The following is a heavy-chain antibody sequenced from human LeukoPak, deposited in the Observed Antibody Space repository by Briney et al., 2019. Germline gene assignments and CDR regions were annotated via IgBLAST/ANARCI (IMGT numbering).Heavy chain of an antibody. CDR2: MNPNSGNT. Sequence: GASVKVSCKASGYTFTSYDIDWVRQATGQGLEWMGWMNPNSGNTDYAQKFQGRVTMTRNTSISTAYMELSSLRSEDTAVYYCARGIRVLLWFGELWGNPPGTPYYMDVWGKGTTVTISS. CDR3: ARGIRVLLWFGELWGNPPGTPYYMDV. CDR1: GYTFTSYD. D-gene: IGHD3-10*01. V-gene: IGHV1-8*01. J-gene: IGHJ6*03.